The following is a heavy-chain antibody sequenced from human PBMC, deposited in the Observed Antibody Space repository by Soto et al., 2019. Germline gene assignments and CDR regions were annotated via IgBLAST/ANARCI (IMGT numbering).Heavy chain of an antibody. D-gene: IGHD3-22*01. CDR1: GGSISSYS. V-gene: IGHV4-59*01. CDR2: IYYESA. Sequence: PSAPLSLTCTVSGGSISSYSWSWIPSSPGKGLEWIGYIYYESANYNPALTSRVIILVDTSKNQFSLRLSFVTAADTAVYYCARGYYDTTGYSLDPWGQGTLVTVS. J-gene: IGHJ5*02. CDR3: ARGYYDTTGYSLDP.